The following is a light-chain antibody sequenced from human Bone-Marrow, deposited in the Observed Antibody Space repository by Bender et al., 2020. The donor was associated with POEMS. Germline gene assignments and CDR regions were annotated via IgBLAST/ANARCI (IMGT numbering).Light chain of an antibody. CDR2: EVS. CDR1: SNDIGGYKY. V-gene: IGLV2-23*02. J-gene: IGLJ1*01. Sequence: QAALTQPASVSGSPGQSITISCTGTSNDIGGYKYVSWYVQHPGKAPKLMIYEVSKWPSGVSNRFSGSKSGNTASLTISGLQAEDEADYYCCSYAGSTTPYVFGSGTKVTVL. CDR3: CSYAGSTTPYV.